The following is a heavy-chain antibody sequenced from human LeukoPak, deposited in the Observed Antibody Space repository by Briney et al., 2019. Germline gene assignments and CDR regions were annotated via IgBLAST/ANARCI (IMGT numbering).Heavy chain of an antibody. CDR3: AREYYGGYVDF. CDR1: GFTFSTYS. D-gene: IGHD3-10*01. CDR2: ISSNGDIT. Sequence: GGSLRLSCAASGFTFSTYSMHWVRQAPGKGLESVSAISSNGDITYYANSVKGRFTISRDNSKNTLYLQMGSLRAEDMAVYYCAREYYGGYVDFWGQGTLVTVSS. V-gene: IGHV3-64*01. J-gene: IGHJ4*02.